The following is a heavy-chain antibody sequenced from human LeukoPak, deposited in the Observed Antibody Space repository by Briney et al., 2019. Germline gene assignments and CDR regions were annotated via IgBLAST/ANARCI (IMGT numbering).Heavy chain of an antibody. V-gene: IGHV3-30-3*01. Sequence: GGSLRLSCAASGFTFSSYAMHWVRQAPGKGLEWVAVISYDGSNKYYADSVKGRFTISRDNSKNTLYLQMNSLRAEDTAVYYCARDLFGYYDSSGYSLYWGQGTLVTVSS. CDR3: ARDLFGYYDSSGYSLY. D-gene: IGHD3-22*01. CDR2: ISYDGSNK. CDR1: GFTFSSYA. J-gene: IGHJ4*02.